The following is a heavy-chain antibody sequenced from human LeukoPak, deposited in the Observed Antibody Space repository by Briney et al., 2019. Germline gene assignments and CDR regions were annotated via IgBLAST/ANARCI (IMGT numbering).Heavy chain of an antibody. CDR2: IIPILGIA. CDR3: ARGWYDILTGYYSSYLNYGMDV. J-gene: IGHJ6*02. CDR1: GGTFSSYA. Sequence: ASVKVSCKASGGTFSSYAISWVRQAPGQGLEWMGRIIPILGIANYAQKFQGGVTITADKSTSTAYMELSSLRSEDTAVYYCARGWYDILTGYYSSYLNYGMDVWGQGTTVTVSS. D-gene: IGHD3-9*01. V-gene: IGHV1-69*04.